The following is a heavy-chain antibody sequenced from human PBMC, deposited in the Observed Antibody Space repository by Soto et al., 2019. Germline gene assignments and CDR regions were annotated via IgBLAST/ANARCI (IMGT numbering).Heavy chain of an antibody. J-gene: IGHJ4*02. Sequence: GGSLRLSCAAAGFMFSSYVMSWVRQAPGKGLQWVATIHPSGGSTHYAESVRGRFTISRDNSRDTLYLQMNSLRAEDTAVYYCAKDPSTGPPDWWGQGALVTVYS. CDR2: IHPSGGST. D-gene: IGHD3-9*01. CDR3: AKDPSTGPPDW. CDR1: GFMFSSYV. V-gene: IGHV3-23*01.